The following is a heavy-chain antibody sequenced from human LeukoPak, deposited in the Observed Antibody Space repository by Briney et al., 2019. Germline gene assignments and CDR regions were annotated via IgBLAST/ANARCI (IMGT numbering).Heavy chain of an antibody. D-gene: IGHD4-23*01. Sequence: GGSLRLSCAASGFTFSSNWMHWVRQAPGKVLVWVSRINSDGSITAYADSVKGRFTISRDNAKNTLYLQMNSLRAEDTGVYYCTRADEYGGNTLWGQGTLVTVSS. CDR3: TRADEYGGNTL. CDR1: GFTFSSNW. J-gene: IGHJ4*02. V-gene: IGHV3-74*01. CDR2: INSDGSIT.